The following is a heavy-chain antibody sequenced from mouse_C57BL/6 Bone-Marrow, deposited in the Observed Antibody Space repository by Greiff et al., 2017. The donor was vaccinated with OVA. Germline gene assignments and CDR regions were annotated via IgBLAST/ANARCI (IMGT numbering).Heavy chain of an antibody. CDR1: GYTFTSYW. D-gene: IGHD2-5*01. J-gene: IGHJ2*01. CDR2: IDPSDSET. Sequence: QVQLQQPGAELVRPGSSVKLSCKASGYTFTSYWMHWVKQRPIQGLEWIGNIDPSDSETHYNQKFKDKATFPVDKSSSTAYMQLSSLTSEDSAVYYFARESNYYFDYWGQGTTLTVSS. CDR3: ARESNYYFDY. V-gene: IGHV1-52*01.